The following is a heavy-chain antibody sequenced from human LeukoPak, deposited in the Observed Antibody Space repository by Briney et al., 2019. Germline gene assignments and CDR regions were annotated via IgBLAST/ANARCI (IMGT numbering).Heavy chain of an antibody. Sequence: ATVKVSSTPSGYNLNTYGFSWVRQAPGQGLECMGWITVNNSTTDYAEKLQGRVTMTIDTSTSTAYMQLRSLRSYYTAVYYCASSLTVFGVVHWGQGTLLTVSS. J-gene: IGHJ4*02. CDR1: GYNLNTYG. CDR2: ITVNNSTT. CDR3: ASSLTVFGVVH. D-gene: IGHD3-3*01. V-gene: IGHV1-18*01.